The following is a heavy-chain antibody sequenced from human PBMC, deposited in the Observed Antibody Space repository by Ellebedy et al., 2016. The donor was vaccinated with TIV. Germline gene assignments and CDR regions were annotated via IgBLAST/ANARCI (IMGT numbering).Heavy chain of an antibody. D-gene: IGHD3-22*01. CDR3: ARPSDVIERYDAFDI. V-gene: IGHV1-69*04. CDR1: GGTFSNFA. Sequence: SVKVSCXASGGTFSNFAITWVRQAPGQGLEWMGRIIPLLDIPIYAQSFQGRVTITADRSTNTAYLELTSLRSEDTAVYYCARPSDVIERYDAFDIWGHGTMVTVSS. J-gene: IGHJ3*02. CDR2: IIPLLDIP.